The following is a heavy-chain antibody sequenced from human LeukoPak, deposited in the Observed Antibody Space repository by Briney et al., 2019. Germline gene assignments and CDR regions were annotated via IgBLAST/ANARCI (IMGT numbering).Heavy chain of an antibody. CDR2: INHSGST. Sequence: PSETLSLTCAVYGGSFSGYYWSWIRQPPGKGLEWIGEINHSGSTNYNPPLKSRVTISVDTSKNQFSLKLSSVTAADTAVYYCARADAYYYGSGSYPNWFDPWGQGTLVTVSS. V-gene: IGHV4-34*01. CDR1: GGSFSGYY. CDR3: ARADAYYYGSGSYPNWFDP. J-gene: IGHJ5*02. D-gene: IGHD3-10*01.